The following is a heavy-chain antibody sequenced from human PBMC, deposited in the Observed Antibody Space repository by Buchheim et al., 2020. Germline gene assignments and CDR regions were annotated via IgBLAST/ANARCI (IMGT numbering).Heavy chain of an antibody. J-gene: IGHJ4*02. CDR2: IWYDGSNK. CDR1: GFTFSTSG. CDR3: ARDLMTTVTTFDY. V-gene: IGHV3-33*08. D-gene: IGHD4-17*01. Sequence: QVHLVESGGGVVQPGKSLRLSCAASGFTFSTSGMHWVRQAPGKGLEWVAVIWYDGSNKYYADSVKGRFTISRDNSKNTLYLQMNSLRAEDTAVYYCARDLMTTVTTFDYWGQGTL.